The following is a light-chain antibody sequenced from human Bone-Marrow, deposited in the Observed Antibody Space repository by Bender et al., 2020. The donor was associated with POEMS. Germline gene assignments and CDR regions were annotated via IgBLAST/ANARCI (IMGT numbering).Light chain of an antibody. CDR2: DDS. V-gene: IGLV3-21*02. Sequence: SYVLTQPPSVSMAPGQTARMTCGGNNIGGKSVHWYQQKPGQAPVLVVYDDSDRPSGIPERFSGSNSGNTATLTISRVEAGDEADYYCQVWDGSGDPVVFGGGTKLTVL. CDR3: QVWDGSGDPVV. J-gene: IGLJ2*01. CDR1: NIGGKS.